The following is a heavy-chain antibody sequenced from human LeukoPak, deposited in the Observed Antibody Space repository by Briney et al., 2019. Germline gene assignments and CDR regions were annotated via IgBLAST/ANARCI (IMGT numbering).Heavy chain of an antibody. D-gene: IGHD2-21*02. CDR2: IYPGDSDT. CDR1: GYSFTSYW. CDR3: ARAQYCCGDCYCYYGMDV. Sequence: GESLKISCKGSGYSFTSYWIGLVRQMPGKGLEWMGIIYPGDSDTRYSLSFQGQVTISADKSISTAYLQWISLQASHTAMYYCARAQYCCGDCYCYYGMDVCGQVTTVTVSS. J-gene: IGHJ6*02. V-gene: IGHV5-51*01.